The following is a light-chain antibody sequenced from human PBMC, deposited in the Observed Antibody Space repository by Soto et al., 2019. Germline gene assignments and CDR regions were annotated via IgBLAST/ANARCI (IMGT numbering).Light chain of an antibody. CDR3: ASYTSSIIVG. V-gene: IGLV2-14*01. CDR2: EVT. CDR1: SSDIGTYNY. J-gene: IGLJ2*01. Sequence: QSVLTQPASVSGSPGQSITISCTGTSSDIGTYNYVSWYQQHPGKAPKLIIYEVTNRPSGVSNRFSGSKSGNTASLTISGLQADDEAYYYCASYTSSIIVGFGGGTKLTVL.